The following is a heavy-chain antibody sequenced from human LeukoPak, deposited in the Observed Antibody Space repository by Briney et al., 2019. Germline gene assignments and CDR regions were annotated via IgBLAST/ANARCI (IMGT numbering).Heavy chain of an antibody. CDR3: ARNKEASSRYCSGGSCYSLSPVNWFDP. CDR2: ISAYNGNT. D-gene: IGHD2-15*01. Sequence: ASVKVSCKASGYTFTSYGISWVRQAPGQGLEWMGWISAYNGNTNYAQKLQGRVTMTTDTSTSTAYMELRSLRSDDTAVYYCARNKEASSRYCSGGSCYSLSPVNWFDPWGQGTLVTVSS. V-gene: IGHV1-18*01. J-gene: IGHJ5*02. CDR1: GYTFTSYG.